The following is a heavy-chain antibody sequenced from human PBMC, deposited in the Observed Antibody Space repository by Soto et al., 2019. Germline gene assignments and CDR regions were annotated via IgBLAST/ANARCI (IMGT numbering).Heavy chain of an antibody. D-gene: IGHD1-1*01. CDR1: GYTFTDYG. J-gene: IGHJ4*02. Sequence: QGQLVQSGVEVKKPGASVKVSCKASGYTFTDYGISWVRQAPGQGLEWMGWISAYNGNTNYAQNLQDRVTMTTDTARSTAYMELRSLRSDDTAVYYGARDRSTHDYWGQGTLIAVSS. CDR2: ISAYNGNT. V-gene: IGHV1-18*01. CDR3: ARDRSTHDY.